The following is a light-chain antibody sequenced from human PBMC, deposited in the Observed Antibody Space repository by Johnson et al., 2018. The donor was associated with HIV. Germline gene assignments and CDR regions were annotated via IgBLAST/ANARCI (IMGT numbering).Light chain of an antibody. CDR2: DNN. Sequence: QSVLTQPPSMSAAPGQKVTISCSGGSSNIGNNYVSWYQQLPGTAPKLLIYDNNKRPSGIPDRFSGSKSGTSATLGITGLQTGAEADYYCGTWDSSLSSYVFGTGTEVTVL. V-gene: IGLV1-51*01. CDR3: GTWDSSLSSYV. CDR1: SSNIGNNY. J-gene: IGLJ1*01.